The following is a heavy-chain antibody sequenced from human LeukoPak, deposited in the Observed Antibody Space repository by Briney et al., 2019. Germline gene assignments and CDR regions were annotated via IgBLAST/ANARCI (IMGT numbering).Heavy chain of an antibody. J-gene: IGHJ4*02. V-gene: IGHV3-53*04. D-gene: IGHD3-22*01. CDR1: AFTFSNYW. CDR3: ARGGGQDYYDSSGYLDY. CDR2: IYSGGST. Sequence: GGSLRLSCAASAFTFSNYWMSWVRQAPGKGLEWVSVIYSGGSTYYADSVKGRFTISRHNSKNTLYLQMNSLRAEDTAVYYCARGGGQDYYDSSGYLDYWGQGTLVTVSS.